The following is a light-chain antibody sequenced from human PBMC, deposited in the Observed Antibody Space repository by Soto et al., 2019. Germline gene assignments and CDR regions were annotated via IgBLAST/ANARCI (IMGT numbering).Light chain of an antibody. Sequence: EIVMTQSPATLSESPGERATLSCRASQSVANSIAWYQQKPGQAPRLLIYSASTRATGIPARFSGSGSGTGFTLTISSLQSEDFAVYYCQQYNNWWTFGQGTKVDIK. J-gene: IGKJ1*01. CDR2: SAS. CDR1: QSVANS. V-gene: IGKV3-15*01. CDR3: QQYNNWWT.